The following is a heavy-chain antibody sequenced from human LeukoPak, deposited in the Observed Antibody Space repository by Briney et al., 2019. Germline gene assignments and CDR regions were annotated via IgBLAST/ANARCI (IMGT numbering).Heavy chain of an antibody. D-gene: IGHD6-13*01. V-gene: IGHV3-11*05. CDR1: EFTFSDYY. CDR2: ISSSSSHT. Sequence: GGSLRLSCAASEFTFSDYYMNWIRQAPGKGLEWLSYISSSSSHTNYADSVKGRFTISRDNAKNSLYLQMNSLRAEDSAVYYCARGGGYYFDYWGQGTLVTVSS. CDR3: ARGGGYYFDY. J-gene: IGHJ4*02.